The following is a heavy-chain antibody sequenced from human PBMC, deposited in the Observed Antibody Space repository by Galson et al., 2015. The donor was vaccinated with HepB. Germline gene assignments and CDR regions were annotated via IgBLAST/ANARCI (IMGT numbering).Heavy chain of an antibody. J-gene: IGHJ6*02. Sequence: SLRLSCAFSGFPCDDFAMHWVRQSPGKGLEGVSGLYCKTGGTGYADSVRGRVTVSRDNAQKFLFLQMNSLRVEDTALYYCLRETSPGGADVWGQGTAVTVSS. CDR2: LYCKTGGT. CDR1: GFPCDDFA. V-gene: IGHV3-9*01. CDR3: LRETSPGGADV. D-gene: IGHD4-17*01.